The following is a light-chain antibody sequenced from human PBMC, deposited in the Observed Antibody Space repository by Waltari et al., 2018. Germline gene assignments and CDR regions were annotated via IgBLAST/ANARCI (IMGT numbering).Light chain of an antibody. V-gene: IGKV3-11*01. CDR1: QSVSSY. J-gene: IGKJ2*02. CDR2: DTS. Sequence: EIVLTQSPATLSLSPGERATLSCRASQSVSSYLAWYQQKPGQAPRLLIYDTSNRATGIPARFSGSGSVTDFTLTISRLEPEDFAVYYCQQRRGTFGQGTKLEIK. CDR3: QQRRGT.